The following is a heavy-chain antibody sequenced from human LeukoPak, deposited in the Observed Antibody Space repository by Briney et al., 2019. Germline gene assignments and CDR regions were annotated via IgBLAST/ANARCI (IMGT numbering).Heavy chain of an antibody. Sequence: SETLSLTCTVSGDSISTYYWSWIRQPPGKGLEWIGYVYYSGNTSYNPSLKSRVTISVDTSKNQFSLKLSSVTAADTAVYYCARAPLIVGAIGWFDPWGQGTLVTVSS. CDR2: VYYSGNT. V-gene: IGHV4-59*01. CDR1: GDSISTYY. J-gene: IGHJ5*02. D-gene: IGHD1-26*01. CDR3: ARAPLIVGAIGWFDP.